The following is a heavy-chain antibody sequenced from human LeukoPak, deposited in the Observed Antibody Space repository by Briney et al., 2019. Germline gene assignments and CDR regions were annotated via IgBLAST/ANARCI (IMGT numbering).Heavy chain of an antibody. CDR1: GGSFSGYY. CDR2: INHSGGT. J-gene: IGHJ4*02. Sequence: SETLSLTCAVYGGSFSGYYWSWIRQPPGKGLEWIGEINHSGGTNYNPSLKSRVTISVDTSKNQFSLKLSSVAAADTAVYYCARPRAMVRGAFDYWGQGTLVTVSS. D-gene: IGHD3-10*01. CDR3: ARPRAMVRGAFDY. V-gene: IGHV4-34*01.